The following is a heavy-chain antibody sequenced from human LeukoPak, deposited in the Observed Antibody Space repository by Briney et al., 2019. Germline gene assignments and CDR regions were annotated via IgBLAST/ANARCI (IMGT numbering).Heavy chain of an antibody. V-gene: IGHV4-30-4*01. CDR3: ARDRGSSSPGNYYYYGMDV. D-gene: IGHD6-19*01. CDR2: IYYSGST. CDR1: GGSISSGDYY. J-gene: IGHJ6*02. Sequence: SETLSLTCTVSGGSISSGDYYWSWIRQPPGKGLEWIGYIYYSGSTYYNPSLKSRVTISVDTSKNQFSLKLSSVTAADTAVYYCARDRGSSSPGNYYYYGMDVWGQGTTVTVSS.